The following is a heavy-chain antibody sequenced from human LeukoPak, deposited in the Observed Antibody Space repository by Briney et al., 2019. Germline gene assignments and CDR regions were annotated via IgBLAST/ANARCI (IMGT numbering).Heavy chain of an antibody. Sequence: GGSVRLSCGASGFTFSSYWMHWVRQAPGKGLVWVSRIDTDGSFTSYADSVRGRFTISRDNAKNTLYLQMSSLRAEDTAVYYCIRGTVGAPGNDYWGQGTLVTVSS. J-gene: IGHJ4*02. D-gene: IGHD1-26*01. CDR3: IRGTVGAPGNDY. V-gene: IGHV3-74*01. CDR1: GFTFSSYW. CDR2: IDTDGSFT.